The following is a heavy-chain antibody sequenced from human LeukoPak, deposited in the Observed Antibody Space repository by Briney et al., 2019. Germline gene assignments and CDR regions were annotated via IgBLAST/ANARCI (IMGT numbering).Heavy chain of an antibody. Sequence: GGSLRLSCAASGFSFSSYAMSWVRHAPGKGLEWVSAISGSGGTTNYADSVKGRFTISRDNSKDTLYLQMDSLRAEDTAVYYCAKVGSSMSFYYYYGMDVWGQGTTVTASS. CDR3: AKVGSSMSFYYYYGMDV. J-gene: IGHJ6*02. V-gene: IGHV3-23*01. CDR1: GFSFSSYA. CDR2: ISGSGGTT. D-gene: IGHD6-13*01.